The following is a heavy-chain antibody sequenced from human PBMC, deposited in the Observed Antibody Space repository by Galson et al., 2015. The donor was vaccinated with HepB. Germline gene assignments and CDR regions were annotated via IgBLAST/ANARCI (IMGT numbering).Heavy chain of an antibody. V-gene: IGHV3-23*01. CDR3: AKGKGAGGDF. J-gene: IGHJ4*02. CDR2: IRGSGGST. D-gene: IGHD3-10*01. CDR1: GFTFSSYA. Sequence: SLRLSCAASGFTFSSYAMSWVRQAPGKGLEWVSAIRGSGGSTYYADSVKGRFTISRDNSKKTLYLQMNSLRPEDTAVYYCAKGKGAGGDFWGQGTLVIVSS.